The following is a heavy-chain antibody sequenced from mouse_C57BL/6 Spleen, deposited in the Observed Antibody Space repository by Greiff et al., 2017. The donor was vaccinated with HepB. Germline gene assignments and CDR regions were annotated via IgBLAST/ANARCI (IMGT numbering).Heavy chain of an antibody. CDR3: TRERGDYDRDY. CDR1: GYTFTDYE. D-gene: IGHD2-4*01. Sequence: QVQLKQSGAELVRPGASVTLSCKASGYTFTDYEMHWVKQTPVHGLEWIGAIDPETGGTAYNQKFKGKAILTADKSSSTAYMELRSLTSEDSAVYYCTRERGDYDRDYWGQGTTLTVSS. CDR2: IDPETGGT. J-gene: IGHJ2*01. V-gene: IGHV1-15*01.